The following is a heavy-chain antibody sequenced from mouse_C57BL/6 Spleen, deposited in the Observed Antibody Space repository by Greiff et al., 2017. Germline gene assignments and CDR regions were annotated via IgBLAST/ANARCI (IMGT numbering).Heavy chain of an antibody. CDR2: IDPSDSYT. Sequence: VQLQQPGAELVMPGASVKLSCKASGYTFTSYWMHWVKQRPGQGLEWIGEIDPSDSYTNYNQKFKGKSTLTVDKSSSTAYMQLSSLTSEDSAVYYCARNGITTVVATRWYYFDYWGQGTTLTVSS. CDR3: ARNGITTVVATRWYYFDY. D-gene: IGHD1-1*01. CDR1: GYTFTSYW. J-gene: IGHJ2*01. V-gene: IGHV1-69*01.